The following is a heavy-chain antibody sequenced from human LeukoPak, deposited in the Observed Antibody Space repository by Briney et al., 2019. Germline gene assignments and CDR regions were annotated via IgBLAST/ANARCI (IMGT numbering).Heavy chain of an antibody. Sequence: ALVKVSCKASGGTFSSYAISWVRQAPGQGLEWMGGIIPIFGTANYAQKFQGRVTITTDESTSTAYMELSSLRSEDTAVYYCARGRITMIVVVFDDAFDIWGQGTMVTVSS. V-gene: IGHV1-69*05. CDR1: GGTFSSYA. CDR2: IIPIFGTA. J-gene: IGHJ3*02. CDR3: ARGRITMIVVVFDDAFDI. D-gene: IGHD3-22*01.